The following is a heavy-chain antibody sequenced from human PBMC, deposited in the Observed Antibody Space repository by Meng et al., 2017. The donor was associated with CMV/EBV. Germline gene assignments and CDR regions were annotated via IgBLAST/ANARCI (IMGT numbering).Heavy chain of an antibody. CDR3: ARETIFGVVIIWDRFDP. CDR2: TYYRSRWYN. V-gene: IGHV6-1*01. J-gene: IGHJ5*02. D-gene: IGHD3-3*01. CDR1: GDSVSSNSAA. Sequence: SETLSLTCAISGDSVSSNSAAWNWIRQSPSRGLEWLGRTYYRSRWYNDYAVSVKSRITINPDTSKNQFSLQLNSVTPEDTAVYYCARETIFGVVIIWDRFDPWGQGILVTVSS.